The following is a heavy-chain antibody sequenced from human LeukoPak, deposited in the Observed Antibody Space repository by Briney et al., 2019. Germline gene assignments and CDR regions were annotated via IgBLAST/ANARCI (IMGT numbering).Heavy chain of an antibody. CDR3: ATSVMVYYYYGMDV. Sequence: AGGSLRLSCAASGFTFSSYEMNWVRQAPGKGLEWVSYISGSGSTIYYADSVKGRFTISRDNAKNSLYLQMNSLRAEDTAVYYCATSVMVYYYYGMDVWGKGTTVTVSS. D-gene: IGHD2-8*01. J-gene: IGHJ6*04. V-gene: IGHV3-48*03. CDR1: GFTFSSYE. CDR2: ISGSGSTI.